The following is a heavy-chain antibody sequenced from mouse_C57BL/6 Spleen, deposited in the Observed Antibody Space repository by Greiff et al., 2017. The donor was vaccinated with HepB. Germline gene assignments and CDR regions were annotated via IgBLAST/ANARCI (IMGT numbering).Heavy chain of an antibody. CDR2: ISSGSSTI. CDR1: GFTFSDYG. D-gene: IGHD2-4*01. J-gene: IGHJ3*01. CDR3: ARENDYPFAY. V-gene: IGHV5-17*01. Sequence: EVKLMESGGGLVKPGGSLKLSCAASGFTFSDYGMHWVRQAPEKGLEWVAYISSGSSTIYYADTGKGRFTISRDNAKNTLFLQMTSLRSEDTAMYYCARENDYPFAYWGQGTLVTVSA.